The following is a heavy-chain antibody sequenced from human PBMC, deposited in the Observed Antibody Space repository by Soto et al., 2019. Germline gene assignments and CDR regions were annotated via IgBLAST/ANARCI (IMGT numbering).Heavy chain of an antibody. D-gene: IGHD6-6*01. V-gene: IGHV3-53*01. Sequence: GGSLRLSCAASGFTVSSNYMSWVRQAPGKGLEWVSVIYSGGSTYYADSVKGRFTISRDNSKNTLYLQMNSLRAEDTAVYYCARAYSSSLNWFDPWGQGTLVTVSS. CDR2: IYSGGST. CDR3: ARAYSSSLNWFDP. J-gene: IGHJ5*02. CDR1: GFTVSSNY.